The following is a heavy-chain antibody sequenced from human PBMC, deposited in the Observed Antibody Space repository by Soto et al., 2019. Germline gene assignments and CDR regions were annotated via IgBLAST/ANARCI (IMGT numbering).Heavy chain of an antibody. CDR3: ARGGIAAAGPGYYYGMDV. V-gene: IGHV4-30-4*01. CDR2: IYYSGST. CDR1: GGSISSGDYY. D-gene: IGHD6-13*01. Sequence: SETLSLTCTVSGGSISSGDYYWSWIRQPPGKGLEWIGYIYYSGSTYYNPSLKSRVTISVDTSKNQFSLKLSSVTAADTAVYYCARGGIAAAGPGYYYGMDVWGQGTTVTVSS. J-gene: IGHJ6*02.